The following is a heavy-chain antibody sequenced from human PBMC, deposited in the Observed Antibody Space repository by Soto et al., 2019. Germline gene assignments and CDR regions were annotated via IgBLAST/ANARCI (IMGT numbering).Heavy chain of an antibody. CDR3: TSDTFGLRDT. CDR2: INPAGTIT. CDR1: GFTFSHYW. V-gene: IGHV3-74*01. J-gene: IGHJ5*02. Sequence: LRLSCAASGFTFSHYWMHWVRQTPGKGLVWVSRINPAGTITNYADSVEGRFTISRDNADSALFLQMNSLSAEDTAIYYCTSDTFGLRDTWGQGTLVTVS. D-gene: IGHD3-16*01.